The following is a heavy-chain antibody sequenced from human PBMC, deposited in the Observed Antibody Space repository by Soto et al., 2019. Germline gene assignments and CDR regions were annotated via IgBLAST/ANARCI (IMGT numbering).Heavy chain of an antibody. CDR2: ISGGGDTT. J-gene: IGHJ4*02. Sequence: EVQLLESGGGLVQPGGSLRLSCAASGFTFNNYAMTWVRQAPGKGLEWVSAISGGGDTTSYADSVKGRFTVSRDGSKNTLYLQMSSLRAEDTAIYYCAKGRGGSGSLTPRVDFWGQGTLGTVSS. CDR1: GFTFNNYA. D-gene: IGHD3-10*01. CDR3: AKGRGGSGSLTPRVDF. V-gene: IGHV3-23*01.